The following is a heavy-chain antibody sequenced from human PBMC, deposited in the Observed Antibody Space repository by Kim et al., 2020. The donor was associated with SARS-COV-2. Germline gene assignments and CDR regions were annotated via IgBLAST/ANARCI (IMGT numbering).Heavy chain of an antibody. CDR1: GFTFSSYA. CDR2: ISYDGSNK. Sequence: GGSLRLSCAASGFTFSSYAMHWVRQAPGKGLEWVAVISYDGSNKYYADSVKGRFTISRDNSKNTLYLQMNSLRAEDTAVYYCASGLLVLPFDYWGQGTLV. V-gene: IGHV3-30-3*01. D-gene: IGHD1-26*01. J-gene: IGHJ4*02. CDR3: ASGLLVLPFDY.